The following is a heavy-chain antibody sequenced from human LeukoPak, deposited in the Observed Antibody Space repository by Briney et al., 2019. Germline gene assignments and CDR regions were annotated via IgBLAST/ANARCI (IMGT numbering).Heavy chain of an antibody. Sequence: SETLSLTCTVSGGSISNSGYFWGWIRQPPGKGLEWVGSIFYSGDTYYNPSLKSRVTISVDTSKNQFSLKLSSVTAADTAVYYCARAVTGTTVGWFDPWGQGTLVTVSS. D-gene: IGHD1-7*01. CDR3: ARAVTGTTVGWFDP. CDR1: GGSISNSGYF. V-gene: IGHV4-39*07. J-gene: IGHJ5*02. CDR2: IFYSGDT.